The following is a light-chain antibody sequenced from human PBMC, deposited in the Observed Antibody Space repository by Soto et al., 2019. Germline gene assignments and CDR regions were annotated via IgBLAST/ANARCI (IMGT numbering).Light chain of an antibody. CDR3: QRYDSPPPT. Sequence: DILMTQSPPTLSASLGDRVTITCRASQSVDNWLAWYQQKPGKAPELLIYDAFSLKSGVPSRFSGSRSGTEFALTISSLQPDDSATYYCQRYDSPPPTFGQGTKVDIK. V-gene: IGKV1-5*01. CDR1: QSVDNW. CDR2: DAF. J-gene: IGKJ1*01.